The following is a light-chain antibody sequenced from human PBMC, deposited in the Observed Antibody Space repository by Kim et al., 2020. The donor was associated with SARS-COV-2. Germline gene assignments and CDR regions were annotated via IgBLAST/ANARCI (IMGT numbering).Light chain of an antibody. CDR2: GNS. CDR3: QSYDSSLSGSV. CDR1: SSNIGAGYD. Sequence: QSVLTQPPSVSGAPGQRVTISCTGNSSNIGAGYDVHWYQQLPGTAPKLLIYGNSNRPSGVPDRFSGSKSGTSASLAITGLQAEDEADYYCQSYDSSLSGSVFGGGTPDRP. J-gene: IGLJ3*02. V-gene: IGLV1-40*01.